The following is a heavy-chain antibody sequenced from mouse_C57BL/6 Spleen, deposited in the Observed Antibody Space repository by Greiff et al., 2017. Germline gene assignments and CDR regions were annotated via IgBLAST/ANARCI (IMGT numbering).Heavy chain of an antibody. CDR2: IYPGSGNT. CDR3: ARRPYGSSPWYFDV. J-gene: IGHJ1*03. D-gene: IGHD1-1*01. CDR1: GYTFTDYY. Sequence: VQLQQSGAELVRPGASVKLSCKASGYTFTDYYINWVKQRPGQGLEWIARIYPGSGNTYYNEKFKGKATLTAEKSSSTAYMQLSSLTSEDSAVYFCARRPYGSSPWYFDVWGTGTTVTVSS. V-gene: IGHV1-76*01.